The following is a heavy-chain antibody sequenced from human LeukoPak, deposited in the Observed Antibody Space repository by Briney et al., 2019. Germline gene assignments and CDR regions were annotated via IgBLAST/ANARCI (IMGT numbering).Heavy chain of an antibody. Sequence: KPSETLSLTCAVSGGSISSSNWWSWVRQPPGKGLEWIGEIYHSGSTNYNPSLKSRVTISVDTSKNQFSLKLSSVTAADTAVYYCARGAAAELLWFGGILGYFDYWGQGTLVTVSS. J-gene: IGHJ4*02. CDR2: IYHSGST. V-gene: IGHV4-4*02. D-gene: IGHD3-10*01. CDR1: GGSISSSNW. CDR3: ARGAAAELLWFGGILGYFDY.